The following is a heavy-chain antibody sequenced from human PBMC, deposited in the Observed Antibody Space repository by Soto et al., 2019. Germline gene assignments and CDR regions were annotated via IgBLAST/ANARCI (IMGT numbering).Heavy chain of an antibody. CDR3: ARVKDSSGYSPDAFDI. CDR2: IIPILGTA. Sequence: SVKVSCKASGGTFSSYAISWVRQAPGQGLEWMGGIIPILGTANYAQKFQGRVTITADESTSTAYMELSSLRSEDTAVYYCARVKDSSGYSPDAFDIWGQGTMVTVSS. V-gene: IGHV1-69*13. D-gene: IGHD3-22*01. CDR1: GGTFSSYA. J-gene: IGHJ3*02.